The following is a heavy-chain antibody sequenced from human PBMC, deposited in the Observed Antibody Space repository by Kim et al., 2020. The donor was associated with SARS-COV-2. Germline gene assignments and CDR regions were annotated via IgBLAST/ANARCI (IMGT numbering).Heavy chain of an antibody. D-gene: IGHD3-10*01. V-gene: IGHV4-59*01. CDR1: GGSISSYY. Sequence: SETLSLTCTVSGGSISSYYWSWIRQPPGKGLEWIGYIYYSGSTNYNPSLKSRVTISVDTSKNQFSLKLSSVTAADTAVYYCASLELDGSRSYYQDVWGKGNTVPVSS. J-gene: IGHJ6*04. CDR3: ASLELDGSRSYYQDV. CDR2: IYYSGST.